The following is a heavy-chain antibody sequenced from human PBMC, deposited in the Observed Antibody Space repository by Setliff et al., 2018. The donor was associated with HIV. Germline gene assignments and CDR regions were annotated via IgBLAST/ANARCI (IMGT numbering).Heavy chain of an antibody. CDR3: ARGIVHLPYYFDY. V-gene: IGHV3-23*01. Sequence: PGGSLRLSCATSEFTSSSYAMGWVRQAPERGLEWVSAISGSGVTSHYADSVKGRFTISRDNAKNTLYLRMNSLRAEDTAVYYCARGIVHLPYYFDYWGQGTLVTVSS. CDR1: EFTSSSYA. CDR2: ISGSGVTS. D-gene: IGHD3-16*02. J-gene: IGHJ4*02.